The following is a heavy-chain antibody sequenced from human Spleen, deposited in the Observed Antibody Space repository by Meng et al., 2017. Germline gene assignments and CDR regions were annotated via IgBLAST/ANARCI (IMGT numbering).Heavy chain of an antibody. D-gene: IGHD2-8*02. V-gene: IGHV3-7*01. CDR1: GFTFSSYW. CDR3: ARAFRYCTGGSCYHYGMDV. J-gene: IGHJ6*02. CDR2: IKQDGSEK. Sequence: GESLKISCAASGFTFSSYWMSWVRQAPGKGLEWVANIKQDGSEKYYVDSVKGRFTISRDNAKNSLYLQMNSLRAEDTAVYYCARAFRYCTGGSCYHYGMDVWGQGTPVTVSS.